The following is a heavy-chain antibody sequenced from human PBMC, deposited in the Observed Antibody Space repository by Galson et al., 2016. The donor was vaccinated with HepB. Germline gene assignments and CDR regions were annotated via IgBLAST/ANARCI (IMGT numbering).Heavy chain of an antibody. J-gene: IGHJ1*01. CDR3: ARYAGVGKTPGRFD. CDR2: IYYTGRT. V-gene: IGHV4-61*03. CDR1: GDSVSSNYY. Sequence: ETLSLTCVVSGDSVSSNYYWSWIRQPPGKGLEWIGAIYYTGRTKYNPFLKSRLTITVDTAKNHFSLELTSVNPADTAIYYCARYAGVGKTPGRFDWGLGTLVTVSS. D-gene: IGHD1-26*01.